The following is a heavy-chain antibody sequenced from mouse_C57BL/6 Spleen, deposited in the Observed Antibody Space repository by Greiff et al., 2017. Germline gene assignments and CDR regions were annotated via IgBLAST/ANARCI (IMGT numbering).Heavy chain of an antibody. D-gene: IGHD1-1*01. Sequence: QVQLQQPGAELVKPGASVKLSCKASGYTFTSYWMQWVKQRPGQGLEWIGEIDPSDSYTNYNQKFKGKATLTVDTSSSTAYMQLSSLTSEDSAVYYCATYGNAMDYWGQGTSGTVSS. V-gene: IGHV1-50*01. CDR1: GYTFTSYW. J-gene: IGHJ4*01. CDR3: ATYGNAMDY. CDR2: IDPSDSYT.